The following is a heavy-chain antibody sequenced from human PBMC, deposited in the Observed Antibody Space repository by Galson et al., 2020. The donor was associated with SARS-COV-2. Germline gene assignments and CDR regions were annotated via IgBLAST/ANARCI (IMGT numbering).Heavy chain of an antibody. CDR1: GGSIASYY. Sequence: SETLSLTCTFSGGSIASYYGSWVRQPPGQGLEWIGYIYYTGGSTKYSTSLSSRVTLSVDASTNQFSLKLSSVTAADTAVYYCARGDYSSSHFPYYYMDVWGRETAVTVSS. V-gene: IGHV4-59*12. D-gene: IGHD6-13*01. J-gene: IGHJ6*03. CDR2: IYYTGGST. CDR3: ARGDYSSSHFPYYYMDV.